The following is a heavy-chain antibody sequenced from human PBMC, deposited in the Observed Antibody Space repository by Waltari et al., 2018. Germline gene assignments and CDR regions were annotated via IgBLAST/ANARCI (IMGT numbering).Heavy chain of an antibody. CDR1: GGSISSSSYY. Sequence: QLQLQESGPGLVKPSETLSLTCTVSGGSISSSSYYWGWIRQPPGKGLAWIGSIYYSGSNYYNPSLKSRVTISVDTSKNQFSLKLSSVTAADTAVYYCARHSVRSLDGWYYFDYWGQGTLVTVSS. CDR3: ARHSVRSLDGWYYFDY. J-gene: IGHJ4*02. CDR2: IYYSGSN. V-gene: IGHV4-39*01. D-gene: IGHD2-15*01.